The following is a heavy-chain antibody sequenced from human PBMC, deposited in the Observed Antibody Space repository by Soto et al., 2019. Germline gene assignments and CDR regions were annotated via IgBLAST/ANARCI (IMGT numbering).Heavy chain of an antibody. Sequence: SETLSLTCTVSGGSISSGGYYWSWIRQHPGKGLEWIGYIYYSGSTYYNPSLKSRVTISVDTSKNQFSLKLSSVTAADTAVYYCASTLDTAMVTLDYWGQGTLVTVSS. D-gene: IGHD5-18*01. CDR3: ASTLDTAMVTLDY. CDR2: IYYSGST. V-gene: IGHV4-31*03. CDR1: GGSISSGGYY. J-gene: IGHJ4*02.